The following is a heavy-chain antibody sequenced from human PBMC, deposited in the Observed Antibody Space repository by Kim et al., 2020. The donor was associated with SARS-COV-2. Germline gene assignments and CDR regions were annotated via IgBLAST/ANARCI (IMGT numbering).Heavy chain of an antibody. J-gene: IGHJ4*02. CDR1: GYTFTSYA. D-gene: IGHD3-9*01. CDR2: INAGNGNT. V-gene: IGHV1-3*01. Sequence: ASVKVSCKASGYTFTSYAMHWVRQAPGQRLEWMGWINAGNGNTKYSQKFQGRVTITRDTSASTAYMELSSLRSEDTAVYYCARDQARYFDWLPMGDYWGQGTLVTVSS. CDR3: ARDQARYFDWLPMGDY.